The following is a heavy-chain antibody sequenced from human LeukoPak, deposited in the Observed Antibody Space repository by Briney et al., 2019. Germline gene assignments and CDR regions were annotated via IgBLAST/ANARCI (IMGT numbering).Heavy chain of an antibody. CDR2: LNPNSGGT. J-gene: IGHJ6*02. Sequence: ASVKVSCKASGYTFTGYYMHWVRQAPGQGLEWMGWLNPNSGGTNFAQKLQGRVTMTRDTSISTAYMELSRLRSDDTAVFYRARGPVDYSYGYSGYGMDVWGQGTTVTVSS. CDR1: GYTFTGYY. CDR3: ARGPVDYSYGYSGYGMDV. D-gene: IGHD5-18*01. V-gene: IGHV1-2*02.